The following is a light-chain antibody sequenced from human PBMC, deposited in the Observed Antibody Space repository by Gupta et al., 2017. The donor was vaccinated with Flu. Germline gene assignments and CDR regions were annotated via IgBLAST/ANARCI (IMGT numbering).Light chain of an antibody. Sequence: DIQMTQSPSSLSAVVGDRVTITCRASQSISSYLNWYQQKPGKAPKLLIYAASTLQSGVPSRFSGSGSGTDFTLTISSLQPEDFATYYCQQSYSTPWSFGQGTKLEIK. CDR1: QSISSY. V-gene: IGKV1-39*01. CDR3: QQSYSTPWS. CDR2: AAS. J-gene: IGKJ2*04.